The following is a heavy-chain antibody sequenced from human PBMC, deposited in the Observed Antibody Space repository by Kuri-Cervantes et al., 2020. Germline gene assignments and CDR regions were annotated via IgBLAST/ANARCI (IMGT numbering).Heavy chain of an antibody. Sequence: GESLKISCAASGFTFSDYYMSWIRQAPGKGLEWVSYISSSGSTIYYADSVKGRFTISRDNSKNTLYLQMNSLRAEDTAVYYCARGGGYGDGLIRYYYYYGMDVWGQGTTVTVSS. D-gene: IGHD5-12*01. J-gene: IGHJ6*02. CDR2: ISSSGSTI. V-gene: IGHV3-11*04. CDR3: ARGGGYGDGLIRYYYYYGMDV. CDR1: GFTFSDYY.